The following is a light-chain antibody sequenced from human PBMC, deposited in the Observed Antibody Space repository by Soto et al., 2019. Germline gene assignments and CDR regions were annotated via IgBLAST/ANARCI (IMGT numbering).Light chain of an antibody. CDR3: QQSFTVPIT. CDR2: SAS. CDR1: QSLLNSNGLYY. V-gene: IGKV1-39*01. J-gene: IGKJ5*01. Sequence: MTQSPLSLPVTPGEPASISCRPIQSLLNSNGLYYLSWYQQKPGKAPKFLIYSASTLQRGVPSRFGGSGSGTDFTLTITGLQPEDFATYYCQQSFTVPITFGQGTRREIK.